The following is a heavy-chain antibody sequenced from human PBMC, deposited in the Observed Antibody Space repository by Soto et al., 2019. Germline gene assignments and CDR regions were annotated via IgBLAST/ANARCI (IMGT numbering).Heavy chain of an antibody. D-gene: IGHD3-10*01. J-gene: IGHJ4*01. CDR3: ASTSEQSPFGY. Sequence: GAALRLSCAASAFTLSAYWVHWLPQVPGKGHLWVSRISVDGGDRTYADSVKGRFTISRINARNTLYLQTDTLRAEDPAIYYSASTSEQSPFGYCDHGSLVTVAS. V-gene: IGHV3-74*01. CDR2: ISVDGGDR. CDR1: AFTLSAYW.